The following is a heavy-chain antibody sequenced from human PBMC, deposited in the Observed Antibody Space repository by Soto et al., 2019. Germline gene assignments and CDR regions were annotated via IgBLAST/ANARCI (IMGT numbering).Heavy chain of an antibody. CDR3: ARVSLAYCSGGSCFSTQGAFDI. CDR1: GFTFSSYA. Sequence: GESLRLSCAASGFTFSSYAMHWVRQAPGKGLEYVSAISSNGGSTYYANSVKGRFTISRDNSKNTLYLQMGSLRAEDMAVYYCARVSLAYCSGGSCFSTQGAFDIWGQGTMVTVSS. J-gene: IGHJ3*02. V-gene: IGHV3-64*01. CDR2: ISSNGGST. D-gene: IGHD2-15*01.